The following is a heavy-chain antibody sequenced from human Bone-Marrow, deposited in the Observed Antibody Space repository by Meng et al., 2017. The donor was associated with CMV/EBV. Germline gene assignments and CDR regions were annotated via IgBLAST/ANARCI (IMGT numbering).Heavy chain of an antibody. CDR2: ISWNSGSI. D-gene: IGHD6-25*01. Sequence: GGSLRLSCAASGFTFDDYAMHWVRQAPGKGLEWVSGISWNSGSIGYADSVKGRFTISRDNAKNSLYLQMNSLRAEDTALYYCAKDLGWFRIAAYGMDVWGQGTTVTVSS. CDR3: AKDLGWFRIAAYGMDV. V-gene: IGHV3-9*01. J-gene: IGHJ6*02. CDR1: GFTFDDYA.